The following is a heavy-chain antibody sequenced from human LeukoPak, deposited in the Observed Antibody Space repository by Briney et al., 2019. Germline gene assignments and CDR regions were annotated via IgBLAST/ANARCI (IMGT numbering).Heavy chain of an antibody. Sequence: ASVKVSCKASGGTFSSYDINWVRQATGQGLEWMGWMNPNSGNTGYAQKFQGRVTITRNTSISTAYMELSSLRSEDTAVYYCARGFDGNVFDIGGKGKMVPVSS. CDR3: ARGFDGNVFDI. CDR1: GGTFSSYD. CDR2: MNPNSGNT. J-gene: IGHJ3*02. V-gene: IGHV1-8*03. D-gene: IGHD1-14*01.